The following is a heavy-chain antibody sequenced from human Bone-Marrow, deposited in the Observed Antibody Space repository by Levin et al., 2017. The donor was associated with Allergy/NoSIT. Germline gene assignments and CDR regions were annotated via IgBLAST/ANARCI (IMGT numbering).Heavy chain of an antibody. CDR3: ARDGGFWSDSSPQPDV. D-gene: IGHD3-3*01. CDR1: GFTFSTYA. CDR2: ISYDGSSK. J-gene: IGHJ6*02. Sequence: GESLKISCAASGFTFSTYAIHWVRQAPGKGLEWVAVISYDGSSKYYADSVKGRFTVSRDNSKNTVYLQMNSLRREDTAVYYCARDGGFWSDSSPQPDVWGQGTTVTVSS. V-gene: IGHV3-30*04.